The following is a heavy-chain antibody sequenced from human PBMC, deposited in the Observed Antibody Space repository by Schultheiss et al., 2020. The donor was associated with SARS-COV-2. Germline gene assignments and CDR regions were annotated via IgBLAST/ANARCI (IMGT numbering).Heavy chain of an antibody. D-gene: IGHD1-1*01. Sequence: SQTLSLTCAVYGGSFSGYYWSWIRQHPGKGLEWIGYIYYSGSTYYNPSLKSRVTISVDTSKNQFSLKLSSVTAADTAVYYCARVVQQLPYYYYGMDVWGQGTTVTVSS. J-gene: IGHJ6*02. CDR1: GGSFSGYY. V-gene: IGHV4-34*01. CDR3: ARVVQQLPYYYYGMDV. CDR2: IYYSGST.